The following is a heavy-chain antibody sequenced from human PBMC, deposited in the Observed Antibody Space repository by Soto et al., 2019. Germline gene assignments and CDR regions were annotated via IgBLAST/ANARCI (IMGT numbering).Heavy chain of an antibody. J-gene: IGHJ6*02. V-gene: IGHV4-59*08. D-gene: IGHD3-10*01. CDR1: GGSITNYY. Sequence: QVQLQESGPGLVKPSETLSLTCTVSGGSITNYYCSWFRQPPGKGLEWIGYIEYNGYSAYNLSLKMRVTMSMDTSKTQFSLMLESVTATDTAVYYCARHAFGSLHGLVDVWGQGTTVIVSS. CDR3: ARHAFGSLHGLVDV. CDR2: IEYNGYS.